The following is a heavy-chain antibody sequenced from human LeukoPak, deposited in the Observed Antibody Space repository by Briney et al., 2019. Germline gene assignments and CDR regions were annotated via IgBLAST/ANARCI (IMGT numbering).Heavy chain of an antibody. Sequence: ASVEVSCKASGYTFTSHDINWVRQATGQGLEWMGWMNPNSGNTGHAQKFQGRVTMTRNTSISTVYMELSSLRSEDTAVYYCARRYSYAFDYWGQGTLVTVSS. D-gene: IGHD5-18*01. J-gene: IGHJ4*02. CDR3: ARRYSYAFDY. CDR1: GYTFTSHD. V-gene: IGHV1-8*01. CDR2: MNPNSGNT.